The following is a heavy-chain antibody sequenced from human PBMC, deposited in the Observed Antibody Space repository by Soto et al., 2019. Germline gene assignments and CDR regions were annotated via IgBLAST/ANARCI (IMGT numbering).Heavy chain of an antibody. Sequence: SETLSLTCTVSGDSISSDYWSWIRQPPGKGLEWNGYTYYSGLTNTNPSLKSRLTISVDTSKNQFSLKLTSVTAADTAVYYCARARGSSQNLDTWGQGTLVTVSS. J-gene: IGHJ5*02. CDR1: GDSISSDY. D-gene: IGHD6-13*01. CDR3: ARARGSSQNLDT. CDR2: TYYSGLT. V-gene: IGHV4-59*01.